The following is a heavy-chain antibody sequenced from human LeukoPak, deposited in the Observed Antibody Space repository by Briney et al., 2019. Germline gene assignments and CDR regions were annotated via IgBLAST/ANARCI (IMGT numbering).Heavy chain of an antibody. CDR2: IIPIFGTA. V-gene: IGHV1-69*13. CDR1: GGTFISYA. CDR3: ARASRKGYYDSSGYLDY. D-gene: IGHD3-22*01. Sequence: GASVKVSCKASGGTFISYAISWVRQAPGQGLEWMGGIIPIFGTANYAQKFQGRVTITADESTSTAYMELSSLRSEDTAVYYCARASRKGYYDSSGYLDYWGQGTLVTVSS. J-gene: IGHJ4*02.